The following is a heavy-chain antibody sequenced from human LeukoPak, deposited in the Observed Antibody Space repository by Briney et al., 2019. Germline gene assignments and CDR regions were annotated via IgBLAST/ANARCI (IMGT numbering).Heavy chain of an antibody. CDR2: INPNSGGT. CDR1: GYTFTGYY. CDR3: ARDRYDFWSGYYTNWFDP. J-gene: IGHJ5*02. D-gene: IGHD3-3*01. Sequence: ASVKVSCKTSGYTFTGYYMHWVRQAPGQGLEWMGWINPNSGGTNYAQRFQGRVTMTRDTSTSTVYMELSSLRSEDTAVYYCARDRYDFWSGYYTNWFDPWGQGTLVTVSS. V-gene: IGHV1-2*02.